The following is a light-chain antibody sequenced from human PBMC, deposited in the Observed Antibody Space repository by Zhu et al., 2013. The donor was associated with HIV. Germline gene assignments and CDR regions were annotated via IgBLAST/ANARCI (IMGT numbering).Light chain of an antibody. CDR1: LSLLYNSNNKNY. Sequence: DIVMTQSPDSLAVSLGERATINCRSRLSLLYNSNNKNYLAWYQQKPGQPPKLIIYGASTRESGVPDRFSGSGSGTDFTLTISSLQAEDVAVYYCQQYYSSPPTFGQGTKVE. CDR3: QQYYSSPPT. J-gene: IGKJ1*01. V-gene: IGKV4-1*01. CDR2: GAS.